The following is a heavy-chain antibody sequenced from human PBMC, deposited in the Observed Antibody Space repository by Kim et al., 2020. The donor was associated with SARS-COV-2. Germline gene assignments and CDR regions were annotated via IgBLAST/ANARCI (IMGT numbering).Heavy chain of an antibody. CDR2: ISSSSSYI. CDR1: GFTFSSYS. J-gene: IGHJ6*02. Sequence: GGSLRLSCAASGFTFSSYSMNWVRQAPGKGLEWVSSISSSSSYIYYADSVKGRFTISRDNAKNSLYLQMNSLRAEDTAVYYCARSIAAAGTYGLIISYYYGMDVWGQGTTVTVSS. CDR3: ARSIAAAGTYGLIISYYYGMDV. D-gene: IGHD6-13*01. V-gene: IGHV3-21*01.